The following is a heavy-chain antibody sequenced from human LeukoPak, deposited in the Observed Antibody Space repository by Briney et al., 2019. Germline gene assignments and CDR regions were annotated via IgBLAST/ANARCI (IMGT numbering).Heavy chain of an antibody. Sequence: PGGSLRLSCAASGFTFSSYGMHWVRQAPGKGLEWVAVIWYDGSNKYYADSVKGRFTISRDNSKNTLYLQMNSLRAEDTAVYYCARASMVVTANYFDYWGQGTLVTGSS. CDR2: IWYDGSNK. D-gene: IGHD2-21*02. CDR1: GFTFSSYG. J-gene: IGHJ4*02. V-gene: IGHV3-33*01. CDR3: ARASMVVTANYFDY.